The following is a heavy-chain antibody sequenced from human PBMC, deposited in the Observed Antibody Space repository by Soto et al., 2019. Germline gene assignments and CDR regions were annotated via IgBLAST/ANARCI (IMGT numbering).Heavy chain of an antibody. CDR3: AKGGGYSYGPFDY. Sequence: EVQLVESGGGLVQPGGSPRLSCAASGFTFGSHWMQWVRQASGKGLVWVSRINSDGGSTGYADFVKGRFTISRDNAKSTQYLQMNSLRAEDTAVYYCAKGGGYSYGPFDYWGQGTLVTVSS. J-gene: IGHJ4*02. CDR1: GFTFGSHW. V-gene: IGHV3-74*01. CDR2: INSDGGST. D-gene: IGHD5-18*01.